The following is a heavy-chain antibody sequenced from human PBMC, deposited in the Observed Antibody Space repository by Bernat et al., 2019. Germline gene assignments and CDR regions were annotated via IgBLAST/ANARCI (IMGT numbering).Heavy chain of an antibody. D-gene: IGHD3-10*01. CDR3: ARAATADYGSGSYDY. CDR1: GFTFSSYG. CDR2: IWYDGSNK. J-gene: IGHJ4*02. V-gene: IGHV3-33*01. Sequence: QVQLVESGGGVVQPGRSLRLSCAASGFTFSSYGMHWVRQAPGKGLEWVAVIWYDGSNKYYADSVKGRFTISRDNSKNTLYPQMNSLRAEDTAVYYCARAATADYGSGSYDYWGQGTLVTVSS.